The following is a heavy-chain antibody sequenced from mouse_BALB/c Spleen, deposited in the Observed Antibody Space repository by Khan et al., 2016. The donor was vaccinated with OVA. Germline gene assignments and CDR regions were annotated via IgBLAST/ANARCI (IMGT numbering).Heavy chain of an antibody. CDR1: GYSFTGYF. CDR2: INPHIGET. V-gene: IGHV1-20*02. J-gene: IGHJ2*01. D-gene: IGHD1-1*01. CDR3: ARKNGSDFDY. Sequence: VQLQQSGPELVKPGASVKISCKASGYSFTGYFMNWVMQSHGKSLEWIGRINPHIGETFYNQKFKGKATLTVDESSSTAHMELRSLASEYSAVYYCARKNGSDFDYWGQGTTLTVSS.